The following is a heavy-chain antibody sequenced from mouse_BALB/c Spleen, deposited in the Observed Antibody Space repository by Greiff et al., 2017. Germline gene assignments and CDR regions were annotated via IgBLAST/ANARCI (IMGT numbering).Heavy chain of an antibody. V-gene: IGHV2-4-1*01. CDR1: GFSLTSYG. D-gene: IGHD2-3*01. Sequence: QVQLQQSGPGLVQPSQSLSITCTVSGFSLTSYGVHWVRQSPGKGLEWLGVIWSGGSKDYNAAFISRLSISKDNSKSQVFFKMNSLQADDTAIYYCARNFDGYPYAMDYWGQGTSVTVSS. J-gene: IGHJ4*01. CDR2: IWSGGSK. CDR3: ARNFDGYPYAMDY.